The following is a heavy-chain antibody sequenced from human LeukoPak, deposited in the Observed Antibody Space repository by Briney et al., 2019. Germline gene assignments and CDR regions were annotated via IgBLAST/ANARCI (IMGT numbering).Heavy chain of an antibody. CDR1: GYTFTSYA. J-gene: IGHJ6*02. V-gene: IGHV7-4-1*02. Sequence: ASVKVSCKASGYTFTSYAMNWVRQAPGQGPEWMGWINTNTGNPTYAQGFIGRFVFSLDTSVSTAYLQISSLKAEDTAVYYCARDPTYYDFWSGYYVGYYYYYGMDVWGQGTTVTVSS. D-gene: IGHD3-3*01. CDR2: INTNTGNP. CDR3: ARDPTYYDFWSGYYVGYYYYYGMDV.